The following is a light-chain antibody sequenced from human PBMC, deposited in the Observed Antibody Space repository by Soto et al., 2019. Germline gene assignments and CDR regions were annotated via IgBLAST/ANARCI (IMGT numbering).Light chain of an antibody. Sequence: DIPMTQSPSTLSGSVGDSVTITCRASQTISSWLAWYQQKPGKAPKLLIYDASSLESGVPSRFSGSGSGTELTITISSLQPDDVETYYCQQYNSYSQTFGQGTKVDIK. J-gene: IGKJ1*01. V-gene: IGKV1-5*01. CDR2: DAS. CDR3: QQYNSYSQT. CDR1: QTISSW.